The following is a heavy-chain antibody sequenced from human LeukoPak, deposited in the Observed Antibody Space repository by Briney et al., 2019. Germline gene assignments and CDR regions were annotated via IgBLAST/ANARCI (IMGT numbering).Heavy chain of an antibody. Sequence: GGSLRLSCAASGFTFSSYSMTWVRQAPGKGLEWVSSISSSSSYIYYADSVKGRFTISRDNAKNSLYLQMNSLRAADTAVYYCARGAARGGGDAFDIWGQGTMGTVSS. CDR2: ISSSSSYI. V-gene: IGHV3-21*01. J-gene: IGHJ3*02. D-gene: IGHD6-6*01. CDR1: GFTFSSYS. CDR3: ARGAARGGGDAFDI.